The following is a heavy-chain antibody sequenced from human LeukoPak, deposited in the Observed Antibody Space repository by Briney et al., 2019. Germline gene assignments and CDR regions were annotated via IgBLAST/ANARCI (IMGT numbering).Heavy chain of an antibody. V-gene: IGHV1-3*01. CDR2: INAGNGNT. J-gene: IGHJ4*02. CDR3: AREKYSSGWYGY. CDR1: GYTFTSYA. D-gene: IGHD6-19*01. Sequence: ASVNVSCKASGYTFTSYAMHWVRQAPGQRLEWMGWINAGNGNTKYSQKFQGRVTITRDTSASTAYMELSSLRSEDTAVYYCAREKYSSGWYGYWGQGTLVTVSS.